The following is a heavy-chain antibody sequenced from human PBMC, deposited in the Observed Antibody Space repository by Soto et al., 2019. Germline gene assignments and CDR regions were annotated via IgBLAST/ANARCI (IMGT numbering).Heavy chain of an antibody. D-gene: IGHD5-18*01. CDR3: AKFSKTALGGQEWELDL. V-gene: IGHV3-30*18. CDR1: GFTFSSYG. CDR2: ISYDGNYK. Sequence: QVQLVESGGGVVEPGRSLRLSCVASGFTFSSYGMHWVRQAPGKGLEWVTVISYDGNYKHITYSVKGRFTISRDDSQNTVFLQMNSLRAEDTALYYCAKFSKTALGGQEWELDLWGRGTLVTVSS. J-gene: IGHJ2*01.